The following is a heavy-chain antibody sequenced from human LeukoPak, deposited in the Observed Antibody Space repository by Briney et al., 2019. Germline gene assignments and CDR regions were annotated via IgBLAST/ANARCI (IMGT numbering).Heavy chain of an antibody. CDR1: GFTVSSNY. V-gene: IGHV3-53*01. J-gene: IGHJ4*02. Sequence: PGGSLRLSCAASGFTVSSNYMSWVRQAPGKGLEWVSVIYSGGSTYYADSVKGRFTISRDNAKNSLYLQMNSLRAEDTAVYYCAREGGSTKYHFDYWGQGTLVTVSS. D-gene: IGHD2-8*01. CDR3: AREGGSTKYHFDY. CDR2: IYSGGST.